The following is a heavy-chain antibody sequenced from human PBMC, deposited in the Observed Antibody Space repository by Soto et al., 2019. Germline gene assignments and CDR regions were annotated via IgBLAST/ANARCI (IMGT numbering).Heavy chain of an antibody. V-gene: IGHV1-3*01. CDR2: INAGNGNT. CDR1: GYTFTSYA. Sequence: ASVKVSCKASGYTFTSYAMHWVRQAPGQRLEWMGWINAGNGNTKYSQKFQGRVTITRDTSASTAYMELSSLRSEDTAVYYCASRKAYGYSSLSAAFDIWGQGTRVTVSS. CDR3: ASRKAYGYSSLSAAFDI. J-gene: IGHJ3*02. D-gene: IGHD6-13*01.